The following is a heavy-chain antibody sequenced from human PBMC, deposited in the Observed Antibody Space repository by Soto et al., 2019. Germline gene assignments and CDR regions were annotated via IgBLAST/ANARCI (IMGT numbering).Heavy chain of an antibody. CDR1: GGSFSGYY. Sequence: QVQLQQWGAGLLKPSETLSLTCAVYGGSFSGYYWSWIRQPPGKGLEWIGEINHSGSTNYNPSLKSRVTISVDTSKNQFSLKLSSVTAADTAVYYWARSPGVIKNDYWGQGTLVTVSS. CDR3: ARSPGVIKNDY. J-gene: IGHJ4*02. D-gene: IGHD3-10*01. CDR2: INHSGST. V-gene: IGHV4-34*01.